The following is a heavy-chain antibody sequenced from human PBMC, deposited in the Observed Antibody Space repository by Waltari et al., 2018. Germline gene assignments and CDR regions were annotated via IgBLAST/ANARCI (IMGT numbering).Heavy chain of an antibody. J-gene: IGHJ4*02. D-gene: IGHD3-22*01. Sequence: QVQLQESGPGLVKPSETLSLTCTVSGGSISSYYWSWIRQPPGKGLEWIGYIYYSGSTNYNPSLKSLVTISVDTSKNQFSLKLSSVTAADTAVYYCARGRYYDSSGYFILDYWGQGTLVTVSS. CDR3: ARGRYYDSSGYFILDY. V-gene: IGHV4-59*01. CDR1: GGSISSYY. CDR2: IYYSGST.